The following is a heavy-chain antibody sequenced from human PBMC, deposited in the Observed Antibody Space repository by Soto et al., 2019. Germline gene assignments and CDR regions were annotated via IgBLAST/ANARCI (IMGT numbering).Heavy chain of an antibody. V-gene: IGHV1-69*01. CDR3: AREIFAAYY. J-gene: IGHJ4*02. CDR2: INPMFNST. Sequence: QVQLAQSGAEVKKPGSAVKVSCAAPVDTFDHTAITWVRQAPGQGLEWVGGINPMFNSTHYAQKCQGRVTITADAVTSTEFMELRRLTSDDTAVYYSAREIFAAYYWGQGTLLVVSS. D-gene: IGHD3-9*01. CDR1: VDTFDHTA.